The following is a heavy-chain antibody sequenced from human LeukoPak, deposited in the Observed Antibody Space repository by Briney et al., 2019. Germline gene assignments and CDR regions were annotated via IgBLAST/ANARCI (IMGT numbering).Heavy chain of an antibody. Sequence: GASVKVSSKVSGYTLTELSMHWVRQAPGKGLEWMGGFDPEDGETIYAQKFQGRVTMTEDTSTDTAYMELSSLRSEDTAVYYCATEQPVAGTGGDAFDYWGQGTLVTVSS. CDR2: FDPEDGET. D-gene: IGHD6-19*01. CDR1: GYTLTELS. J-gene: IGHJ4*02. CDR3: ATEQPVAGTGGDAFDY. V-gene: IGHV1-24*01.